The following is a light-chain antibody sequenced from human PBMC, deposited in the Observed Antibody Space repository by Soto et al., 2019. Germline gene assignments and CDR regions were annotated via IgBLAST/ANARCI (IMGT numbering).Light chain of an antibody. CDR2: DAS. Sequence: QMTQSPSSLSASVGDRISITCRASQTVSTYLNWYQQKPGKAPKLLIYDASNMETGVPSRFTGSGSGTDFTFTISSLQPEDIATYYCQQYEIFPIPFGQGTRPAIK. CDR3: QQYEIFPIP. CDR1: QTVSTY. J-gene: IGKJ5*01. V-gene: IGKV1-33*01.